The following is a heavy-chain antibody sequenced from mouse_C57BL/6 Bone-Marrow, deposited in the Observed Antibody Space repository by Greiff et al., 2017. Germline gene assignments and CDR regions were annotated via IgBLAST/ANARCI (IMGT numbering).Heavy chain of an antibody. CDR2: IDPSDSYT. V-gene: IGHV1-69*01. CDR3: ARGGYYAMDY. J-gene: IGHJ4*01. Sequence: QVHVKQPGAELVMPGASVKLSCKASGYTFTSYWMHWVKQRPGQGLEWIGEIDPSDSYTNYNQKFKGKATLTVDKSSSTAYMQLSSLASEDSAVYYSARGGYYAMDYWGQGTSVTVSS. CDR1: GYTFTSYW.